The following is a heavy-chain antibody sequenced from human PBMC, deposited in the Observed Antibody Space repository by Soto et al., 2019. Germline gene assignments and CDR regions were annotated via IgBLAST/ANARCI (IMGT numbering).Heavy chain of an antibody. CDR2: ISYDGSNK. CDR1: GFTFSSYG. V-gene: IGHV3-30*18. CDR3: AKRGGSGSYFGY. Sequence: QVQLVESGGGVVQPGRSLRLSCAASGFTFSSYGMHWVRQAPGKGLEWVAVISYDGSNKYYADSVKGRFTISRDNSKNTLHLQMNSLRAEDTAVYYCAKRGGSGSYFGYWGQGTLVTVSS. J-gene: IGHJ4*02. D-gene: IGHD3-10*01.